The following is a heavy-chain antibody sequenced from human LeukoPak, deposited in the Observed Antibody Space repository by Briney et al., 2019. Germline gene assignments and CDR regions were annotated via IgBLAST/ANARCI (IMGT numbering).Heavy chain of an antibody. J-gene: IGHJ3*02. CDR3: ASLGVGGRLNAFDI. Sequence: SETLSLTCAVYGGSFSGYYWSWIRQPPGKGLEWIGEINHSGSTNYNPSLKSRVTISVDTSKNQFSLKLSSVTAADTAVYYCASLGVGGRLNAFDIWGQGTMVTVSS. V-gene: IGHV4-34*01. CDR1: GGSFSGYY. CDR2: INHSGST. D-gene: IGHD3-16*01.